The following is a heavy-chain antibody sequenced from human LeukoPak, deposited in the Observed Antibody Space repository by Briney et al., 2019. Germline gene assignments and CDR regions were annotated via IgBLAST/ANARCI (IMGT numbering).Heavy chain of an antibody. CDR2: ISGDGSTT. CDR1: GFTFNSYW. J-gene: IGHJ4*02. Sequence: GGSLRLSCAASGFTFNSYWMHWVRQTPAKGLVWVSRISGDGSTTIYADSVRGRFTISRDNAKNTLYLQMNTLRAEDTAVYYCAREAPCGYDCSYYFDYWGQGTLVAVSS. CDR3: AREAPCGYDCSYYFDY. V-gene: IGHV3-74*01. D-gene: IGHD2-21*02.